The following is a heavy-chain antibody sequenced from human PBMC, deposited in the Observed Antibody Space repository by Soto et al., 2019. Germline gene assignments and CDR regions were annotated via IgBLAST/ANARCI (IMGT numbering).Heavy chain of an antibody. D-gene: IGHD3-10*01. CDR3: XXXXXXXXXXAGWFDP. Sequence: QVQLVESGGGVVQPGRSLRLSCVASGFTFTNHGWHWVRQAPGKGLEWVAMIWFDGSKQYYADSVKGRFTISRDDSKXXXXXXXXXXXXXXXXXXXXXXXXXXXXXXAGWFDPWGQGTLVTVSS. CDR1: GFTFTNHG. J-gene: IGHJ5*02. CDR2: IWFDGSKQ. V-gene: IGHV3-33*03.